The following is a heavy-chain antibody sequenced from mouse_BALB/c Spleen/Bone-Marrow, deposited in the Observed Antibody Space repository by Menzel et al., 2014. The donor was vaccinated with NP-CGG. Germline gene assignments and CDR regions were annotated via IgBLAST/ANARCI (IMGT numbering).Heavy chain of an antibody. V-gene: IGHV5-6-5*01. J-gene: IGHJ3*01. CDR1: GFTFSSYA. D-gene: IGHD2-1*01. Sequence: EVKVVESGGGLVKPGGSLKLSCAASGFTFSSYAMSWVRQTPEKRLEWVAPISSGGSTYYPDSVKGRFTISRDNARNILYLQMSSLRSEDTAMYYCARGGAGNWFAYWGQGTLVTVSA. CDR3: ARGGAGNWFAY. CDR2: ISSGGST.